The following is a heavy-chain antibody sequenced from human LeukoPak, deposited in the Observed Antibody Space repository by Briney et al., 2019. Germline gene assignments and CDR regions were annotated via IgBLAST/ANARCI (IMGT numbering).Heavy chain of an antibody. V-gene: IGHV4-38-2*02. CDR3: ARSEDIGNWFDP. J-gene: IGHJ5*02. CDR2: IYYSGST. Sequence: SESLSLTCTVSGYSISSGYYWGWIRQPPGKGLEWIGSIYYSGSTYYNPSLKSRVTISVDTSKNQFSLKLSSVTAADTAVYYCARSEDIGNWFDPWGQGTLVTVSS. CDR1: GYSISSGYY. D-gene: IGHD2-15*01.